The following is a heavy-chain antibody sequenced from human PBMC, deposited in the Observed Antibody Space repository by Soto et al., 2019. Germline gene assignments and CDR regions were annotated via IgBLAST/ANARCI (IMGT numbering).Heavy chain of an antibody. Sequence: EVQLVESGGGLVQPGGSLRLSCAVSGFTFSSFWMHWVRQAPGEWLVWVSRINTDGSSTSYADSVKGRFTISGDNAKNTLYLQMNSLRVEDTAMYYCAKRGVDTFGLSYWGQGTLVTVSS. D-gene: IGHD3-10*01. J-gene: IGHJ4*02. CDR3: AKRGVDTFGLSY. CDR1: GFTFSSFW. V-gene: IGHV3-74*01. CDR2: INTDGSST.